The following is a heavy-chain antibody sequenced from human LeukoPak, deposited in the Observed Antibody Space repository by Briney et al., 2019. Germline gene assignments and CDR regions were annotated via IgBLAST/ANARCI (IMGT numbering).Heavy chain of an antibody. CDR3: ARCRVVTATNFDY. CDR2: ISYDGSNK. CDR1: GFTFSSYA. V-gene: IGHV3-30-3*01. D-gene: IGHD2-21*02. J-gene: IGHJ4*02. Sequence: GRSLRLSCAASGFTFSSYAMHWVRQAPGKGLEWVAVISYDGSNKYYADSVKGRFTISRDNSKNTLYLQMNSLRAEDTAVYYCARCRVVTATNFDYWGQGTLVTVSS.